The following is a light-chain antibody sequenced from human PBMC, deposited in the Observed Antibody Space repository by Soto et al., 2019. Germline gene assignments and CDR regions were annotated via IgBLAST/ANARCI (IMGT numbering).Light chain of an antibody. CDR3: QQYNNWPPWT. CDR2: GAS. CDR1: QTVISDY. V-gene: IGKV3-20*01. J-gene: IGKJ1*01. Sequence: EIVLTQSPGTLSLSPGDSATLSCRASQTVISDYLAWYQQTPGQAPRLLIYGASSRATDTPDRFSGRGSGTDFSLTISRLEPGDFAVYYCQQYNNWPPWTFGQGTKVDIK.